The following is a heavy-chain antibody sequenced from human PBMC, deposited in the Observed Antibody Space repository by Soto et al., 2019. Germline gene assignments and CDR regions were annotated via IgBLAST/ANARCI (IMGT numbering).Heavy chain of an antibody. CDR2: IYPGDSDT. CDR1: QYSFTSYW. J-gene: IGHJ4*02. D-gene: IGHD3-3*01. CDR3: ARLTQYPGFYGY. Sequence: PVQPLKNSCKGSQYSFTSYWICWVLKKPGKGLECMGIIYPGDSDTRYSPSLQGQVTISADKSISTAYLQWGSLKASDTAMYYCARLTQYPGFYGYRGQGTLVTVSS. V-gene: IGHV5-51*01.